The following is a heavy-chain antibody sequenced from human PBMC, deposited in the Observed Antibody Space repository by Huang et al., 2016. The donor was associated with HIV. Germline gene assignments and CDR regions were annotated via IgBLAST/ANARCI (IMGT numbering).Heavy chain of an antibody. D-gene: IGHD5-18*01. J-gene: IGHJ4*02. CDR2: IYTSGST. Sequence: QVQLQESGPGLVKPSQTLSLTCTVSGGSISSGCYYWSWIRQPAGKGLEWIGHIYTSGSTNYNPSLKSRVTISVDTSKNQFSLKLSSVTAADTAVYYCARRGYNYGTGSYYFDYWGQGTLVTVSS. V-gene: IGHV4-61*09. CDR1: GGSISSGCYY. CDR3: ARRGYNYGTGSYYFDY.